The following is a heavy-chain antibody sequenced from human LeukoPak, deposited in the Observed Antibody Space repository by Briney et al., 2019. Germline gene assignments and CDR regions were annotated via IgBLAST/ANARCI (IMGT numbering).Heavy chain of an antibody. Sequence: GGSLRLSCAASGFTFSHYWMSWVRQAPGKGLEWVANINQDGSKKTYADSMKGRFTISRDNAKNSLYLQMNSLRDEHTAVYHCAGGRFGESLDYWGQGTLVTVSS. CDR2: INQDGSKK. J-gene: IGHJ4*02. CDR3: AGGRFGESLDY. D-gene: IGHD3-10*01. V-gene: IGHV3-7*04. CDR1: GFTFSHYW.